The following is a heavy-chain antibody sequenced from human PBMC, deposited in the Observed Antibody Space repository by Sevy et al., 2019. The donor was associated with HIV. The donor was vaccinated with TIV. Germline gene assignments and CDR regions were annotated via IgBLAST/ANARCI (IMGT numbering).Heavy chain of an antibody. V-gene: IGHV3-21*01. CDR2: ISSSANYI. CDR1: GFTFNTYT. D-gene: IGHD3-10*01. Sequence: GSLRLSCAASGFTFNTYTMNWVRQAPGEGLEWVSSISSSANYIYYADSVKGRFTISRDNAKNSLFLQMNNLRAEDTAVYYCARPYGSGSWEAFDIWGQGTMVTVSS. J-gene: IGHJ3*02. CDR3: ARPYGSGSWEAFDI.